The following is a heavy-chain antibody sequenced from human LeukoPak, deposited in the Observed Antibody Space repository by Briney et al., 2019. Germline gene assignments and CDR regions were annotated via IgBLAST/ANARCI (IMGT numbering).Heavy chain of an antibody. D-gene: IGHD5-24*01. CDR1: GGSISSSSYY. Sequence: PSETLSLTCTVSGGSISSSSYYWGWIRQPPGKGLEWIGSIYYSGSTYYNPSLKSRVTISVDTSKNQFSLKLSSVTAADTAVYYCARESYLTMATVLFDYWGQGTLVTVSS. J-gene: IGHJ4*02. CDR2: IYYSGST. V-gene: IGHV4-39*02. CDR3: ARESYLTMATVLFDY.